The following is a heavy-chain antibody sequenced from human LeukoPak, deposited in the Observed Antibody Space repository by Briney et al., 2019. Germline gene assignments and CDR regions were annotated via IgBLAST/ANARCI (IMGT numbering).Heavy chain of an antibody. CDR2: IYYSGST. V-gene: IGHV4-59*01. CDR1: GGSISSYY. D-gene: IGHD4-17*01. Sequence: PSETLSLTCTVSGGSISSYYWSWIRQPPGKGLEWIWYIYYSGSTNYNPSLKSRVTISVDTSKNQFSLKLSSVTAADTAVYYCARFKGNYGDYPDAFDIWGQGTMVTVSS. CDR3: ARFKGNYGDYPDAFDI. J-gene: IGHJ3*02.